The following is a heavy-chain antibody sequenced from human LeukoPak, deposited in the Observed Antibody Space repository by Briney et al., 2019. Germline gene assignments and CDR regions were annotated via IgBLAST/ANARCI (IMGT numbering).Heavy chain of an antibody. J-gene: IGHJ4*02. Sequence: SETLSLTCAVYGGSFSGYYWSWIRQPPGKGLEWIGEINHSGSTNYNPSLKSRVTISVDTSKNQFSLKLSSVTAADTAVYYCARVLSSIAARGYFDYWGQGALVTVSS. CDR1: GGSFSGYY. D-gene: IGHD6-6*01. CDR3: ARVLSSIAARGYFDY. V-gene: IGHV4-34*01. CDR2: INHSGST.